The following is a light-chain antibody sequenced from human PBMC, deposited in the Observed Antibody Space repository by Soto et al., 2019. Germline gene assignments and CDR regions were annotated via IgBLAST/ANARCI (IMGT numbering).Light chain of an antibody. CDR3: QQYSGTPLT. Sequence: DIVMTQSPDSLAVSLGERATINCKSSQSLLYSSNNKNYLAWYQQKPGQPPKLLIYWASTRESGVPDRFSGSGSGTDFTLTISSLQAEDVAVYYCQQYSGTPLTFGGGTKVEIK. CDR2: WAS. V-gene: IGKV4-1*01. CDR1: QSLLYSSNNKNY. J-gene: IGKJ4*01.